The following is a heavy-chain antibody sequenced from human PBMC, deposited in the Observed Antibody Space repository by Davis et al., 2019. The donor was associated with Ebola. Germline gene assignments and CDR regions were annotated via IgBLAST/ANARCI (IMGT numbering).Heavy chain of an antibody. J-gene: IGHJ5*02. V-gene: IGHV3-7*01. Sequence: GGSLRLSCAASGFTFSSYWMSWVRQAPGKGLEWVASIKQDGSEKYYVDSVKGRFTISRDNAKNSLYLQMNSLRAEDTAVYYCARDPDRPLTGTRSPWGQGTLVTVSS. CDR2: IKQDGSEK. D-gene: IGHD1-20*01. CDR1: GFTFSSYW. CDR3: ARDPDRPLTGTRSP.